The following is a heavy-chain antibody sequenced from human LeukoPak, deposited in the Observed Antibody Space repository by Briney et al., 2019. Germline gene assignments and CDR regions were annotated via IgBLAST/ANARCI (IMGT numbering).Heavy chain of an antibody. CDR1: GFTFSSYE. J-gene: IGHJ4*02. D-gene: IGHD6-6*01. CDR2: ISSSGSTI. Sequence: PGGSLRLSCAASGFTFSSYEMNWVRQAPGKVLEWVSYISSSGSTIYYADSVKGRFTISRDNAKNSLYLQMNSLRAEDTAVYYCARPPAARRGDYWGQGTLVTVSS. CDR3: ARPPAARRGDY. V-gene: IGHV3-48*03.